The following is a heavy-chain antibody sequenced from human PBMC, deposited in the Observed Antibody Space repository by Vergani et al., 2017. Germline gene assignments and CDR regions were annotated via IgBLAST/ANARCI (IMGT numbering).Heavy chain of an antibody. Sequence: QVQLVQSGAEVKTPGASVNVSCKASGYTFTSYGIRWVRQAPGQGLEWMGWISAYHGNTNYAQKLQGRVTMTTDTSTSTAYMELRSLRSDDTAGYYCARDSGRYEPWGFDPWGQGTLVTVSS. J-gene: IGHJ5*02. CDR2: ISAYHGNT. D-gene: IGHD3-10*01. CDR1: GYTFTSYG. CDR3: ARDSGRYEPWGFDP. V-gene: IGHV1-18*04.